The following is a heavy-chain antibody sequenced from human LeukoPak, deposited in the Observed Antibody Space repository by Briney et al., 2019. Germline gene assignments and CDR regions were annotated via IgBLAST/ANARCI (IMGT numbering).Heavy chain of an antibody. J-gene: IGHJ5*01. CDR2: LNNDGSST. V-gene: IGHV3-74*01. Sequence: GGSLRLSCAASGFTFSHYWMQWVRQAPGKGLVWVSRLNNDGSSTTYADSVKGRFTISRDNAKNTLYLQMNSLRAEDTAVYYCAREPTYTSSWYTTCDSWGQGTLVTVSS. CDR1: GFTFSHYW. CDR3: AREPTYTSSWYTTCDS. D-gene: IGHD6-13*01.